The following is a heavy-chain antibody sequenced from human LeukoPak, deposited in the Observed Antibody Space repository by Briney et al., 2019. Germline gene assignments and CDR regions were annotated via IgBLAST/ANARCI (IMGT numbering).Heavy chain of an antibody. CDR1: GFTFSSYW. Sequence: GGSLRLSCAASGFTFSSYWMSWVRQAPGKGLEWVAVIWYDGSNTYYADSVKGRFTISRDNTKNTLYLQMNSLRAEDTAVYYCAKKGSGWFFDYWGQGTLVTVSS. V-gene: IGHV3-33*06. D-gene: IGHD6-19*01. CDR3: AKKGSGWFFDY. CDR2: IWYDGSNT. J-gene: IGHJ4*02.